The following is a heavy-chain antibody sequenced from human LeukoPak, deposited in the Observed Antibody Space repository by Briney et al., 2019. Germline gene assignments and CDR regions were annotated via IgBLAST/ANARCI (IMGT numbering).Heavy chain of an antibody. D-gene: IGHD6-13*01. CDR2: ISYDGSNK. Sequence: GGPLRLSCAASGFTFSSYGMHWVRQAPGKGLEWVAVISYDGSNKYYADSVKGRFTISRDNSKNTLYLQMNSLRAEDTAVYYCAKDPSIYSSSWYEDWFDPWGQGTLVTVSS. CDR1: GFTFSSYG. V-gene: IGHV3-30*18. J-gene: IGHJ5*02. CDR3: AKDPSIYSSSWYEDWFDP.